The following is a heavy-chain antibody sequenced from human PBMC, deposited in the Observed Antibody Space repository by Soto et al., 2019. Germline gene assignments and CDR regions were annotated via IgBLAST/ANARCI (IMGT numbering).Heavy chain of an antibody. V-gene: IGHV3-23*01. CDR2: ISGSGTST. CDR3: ARLTGPCLVRGSMTFDI. J-gene: IGHJ3*02. CDR1: GFTFSNYV. D-gene: IGHD3-10*01. Sequence: EVQLLESGGDLVQPGGSLRLSCAPSGFTFSNYVMTWVRQAPGKGLEWVSGISGSGTSTYYADSVKGRFTVSRDNSKNRLYLQMNSLSSEDTALYYCARLTGPCLVRGSMTFDIWGQGTMGTVSS.